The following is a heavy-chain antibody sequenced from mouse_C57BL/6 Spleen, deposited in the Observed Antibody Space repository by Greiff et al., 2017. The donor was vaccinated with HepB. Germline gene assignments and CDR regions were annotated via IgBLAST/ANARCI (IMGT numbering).Heavy chain of an antibody. CDR1: GYTFTDYY. D-gene: IGHD1-1*01. CDR2: INPNNGGT. CDR3: AREDYYGSSYPYYAMDY. Sequence: VQLQQSGPELVKPGASVKISCKASGYTFTDYYMNWVKQSHGKSLEWIGDINPNNGGTSYNQKFKGKATLTVDKSSSTAYMELRSLTSEDSAVYYCAREDYYGSSYPYYAMDYWGQGTSVTVSS. J-gene: IGHJ4*01. V-gene: IGHV1-26*01.